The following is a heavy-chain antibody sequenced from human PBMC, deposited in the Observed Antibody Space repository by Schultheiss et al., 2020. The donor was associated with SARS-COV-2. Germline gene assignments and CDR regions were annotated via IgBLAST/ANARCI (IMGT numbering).Heavy chain of an antibody. V-gene: IGHV3-30*04. CDR3: ATQRWGDRCWFDP. Sequence: GGSLRLSCAASGFTFSSYAMQWVRQAPGKGLEWVAVISYNGSNRYYADSVKGRFTISRDNAKNSLYLQMNSLRAEDTAVYYCATQRWGDRCWFDPWGQGTLVTVSS. CDR2: ISYNGSNR. J-gene: IGHJ5*02. CDR1: GFTFSSYA. D-gene: IGHD5-24*01.